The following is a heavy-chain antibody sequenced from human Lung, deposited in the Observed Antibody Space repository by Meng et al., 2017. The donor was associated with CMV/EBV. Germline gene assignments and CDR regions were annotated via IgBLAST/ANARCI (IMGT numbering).Heavy chain of an antibody. V-gene: IGHV4-4*02. Sequence: SYLWTWVRPVPGKGLELIGEIYHSWSTNYNPSLQSRVTISVDKFKNQFSLKLGSVTAADTAVYYCARIERRRILKYCGSDCSTTDYWGQGTLVTVSS. CDR3: ARIERRRILKYCGSDCSTTDY. CDR2: IYHSWST. CDR1: SYL. J-gene: IGHJ4*02. D-gene: IGHD2-21*02.